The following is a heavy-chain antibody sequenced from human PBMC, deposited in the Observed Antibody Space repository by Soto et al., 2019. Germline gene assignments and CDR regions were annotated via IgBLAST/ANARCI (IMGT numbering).Heavy chain of an antibody. J-gene: IGHJ4*02. V-gene: IGHV3-11*05. D-gene: IGHD2-2*01. Sequence: QVQLVESGGGLVKPGGSLRLSCAASGFTFSDYYMSWIRQAPGKGLEWVSYISSSSSYTNYADSVKGRFTISRDNAKNSLYLQMNSLRAEDTAVYYRARAGGRDVVVHWDYWGQGTLVTVSS. CDR2: ISSSSSYT. CDR1: GFTFSDYY. CDR3: ARAGGRDVVVHWDY.